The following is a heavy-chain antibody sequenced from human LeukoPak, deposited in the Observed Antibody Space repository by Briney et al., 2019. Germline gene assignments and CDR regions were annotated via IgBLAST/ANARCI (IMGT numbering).Heavy chain of an antibody. Sequence: PSETLSLTCTVSGGSISSYYWSWIRQPPGKGLEWIGNIYYSGSTNYNPSLKSRVTISIDTSKSQFSLKLSSVTAADTAVYYCARGGWNKFDYWGQGTLVTVSS. CDR2: IYYSGST. V-gene: IGHV4-59*01. CDR1: GGSISSYY. CDR3: ARGGWNKFDY. D-gene: IGHD3-22*01. J-gene: IGHJ4*02.